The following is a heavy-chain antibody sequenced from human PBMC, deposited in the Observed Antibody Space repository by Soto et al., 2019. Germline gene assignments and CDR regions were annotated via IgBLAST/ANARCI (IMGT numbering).Heavy chain of an antibody. J-gene: IGHJ5*02. Sequence: QVQLVQSGAEVKKPGSSVKVSCKASGGTFSSYTISWVRQAPGQGLEWMGRIIPILGIANYAQKFQGRVTSTADKATSTAYMEPSSPRSEDTAVYFCARVPRGSYYPTTSNWFDPWGQGTLVTVSS. CDR1: GGTFSSYT. D-gene: IGHD1-26*01. CDR3: ARVPRGSYYPTTSNWFDP. CDR2: IIPILGIA. V-gene: IGHV1-69*02.